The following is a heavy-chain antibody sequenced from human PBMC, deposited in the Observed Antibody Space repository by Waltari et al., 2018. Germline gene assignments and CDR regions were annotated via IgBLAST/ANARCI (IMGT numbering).Heavy chain of an antibody. Sequence: QVQLVQSGAEVKRPGASVKVSFKTSGYPFTSYIIHWLRQAPGQRPEWMGWIHAGNGKTKYPQKCQDRVTSTRDTSASTVYMELSSLRSEDPGVYFCAREGVPAAVRADYYYPMDVWGQGTTVTVSS. CDR2: IHAGNGKT. CDR3: AREGVPAAVRADYYYPMDV. J-gene: IGHJ6*02. D-gene: IGHD2-2*01. V-gene: IGHV1-3*01. CDR1: GYPFTSYI.